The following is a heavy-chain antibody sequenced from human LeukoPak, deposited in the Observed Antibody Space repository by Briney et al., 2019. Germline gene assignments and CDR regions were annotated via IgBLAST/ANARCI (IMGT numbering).Heavy chain of an antibody. CDR2: ISAYNGNT. CDR1: GYTFTGYY. J-gene: IGHJ4*02. Sequence: GASVKVSCKASGYTFTGYYMHWVRQAPGQGLEWMGWISAYNGNTKYAPKLQGRVTMTTDTSTRTAYMELRSLRSDDTAVYYCASDVGYCSSSSCYGLYYWGQGTLVTVSS. D-gene: IGHD2-2*01. CDR3: ASDVGYCSSSSCYGLYY. V-gene: IGHV1-18*04.